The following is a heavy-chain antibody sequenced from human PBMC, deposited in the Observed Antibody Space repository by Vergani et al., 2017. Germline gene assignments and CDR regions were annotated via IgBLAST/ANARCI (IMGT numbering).Heavy chain of an antibody. CDR2: LSTTGGA. D-gene: IGHD6-19*01. CDR3: ASDTHSGQRADR. Sequence: QAQLQESGPGLVKPSETLSLTCHVFGVSVTDYNCNWIRQAPGKGLEWIGSLSTTGGATHASHNPSLKSRVSISVDTSKNQFSLTLTSVTAADTAVYYCASDTHSGQRADRWGQGTRVIVSS. J-gene: IGHJ5*02. CDR1: GVSVTDYN. V-gene: IGHV4-59*02.